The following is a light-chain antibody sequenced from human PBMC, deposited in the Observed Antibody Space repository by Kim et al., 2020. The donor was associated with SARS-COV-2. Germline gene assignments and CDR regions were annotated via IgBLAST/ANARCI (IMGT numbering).Light chain of an antibody. J-gene: IGKJ1*01. CDR2: RDS. CDR3: QQYQLYST. V-gene: IGKV1-5*01. CDR1: QSISRS. Sequence: CAPVGDRVTPTCRASQSISRSLAGYKQKPGKAPKLLIHRDSNVESGVPSRFSGSGSGPEFTLTISSLQPDDFASYYGQQYQLYSTFGQGTKVDIK.